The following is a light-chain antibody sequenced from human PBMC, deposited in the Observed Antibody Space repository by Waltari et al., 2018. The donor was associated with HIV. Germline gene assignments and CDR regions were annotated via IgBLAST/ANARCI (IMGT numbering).Light chain of an antibody. CDR3: GSYTNTISYV. CDR2: DVS. Sequence: QSALTQPASVSGSPGQSITISCTGSSSYLGDYNFVSWFQHYPGKAPNLRIYDVSQRPSGFSHRFSGCQAGNAASLTISGLQADDEADYSCGSYTNTISYVFGTGTKVTVL. CDR1: SSYLGDYNF. V-gene: IGLV2-14*03. J-gene: IGLJ1*01.